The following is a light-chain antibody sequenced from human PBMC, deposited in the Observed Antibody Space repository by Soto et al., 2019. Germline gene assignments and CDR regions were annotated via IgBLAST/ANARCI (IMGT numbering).Light chain of an antibody. J-gene: IGKJ5*01. CDR3: QQYNNWPIT. CDR2: GAS. CDR1: QSISDK. V-gene: IGKV3-15*01. Sequence: EIVLTHSPGTLSLSPCERVTLSCRASQSISDKSAWYQQKPGQAPRLLMFGASTRATGIPARFSGSGSGTEFTLTISSLQSEDFAVYYCQQYNNWPITFGQGTRLEIK.